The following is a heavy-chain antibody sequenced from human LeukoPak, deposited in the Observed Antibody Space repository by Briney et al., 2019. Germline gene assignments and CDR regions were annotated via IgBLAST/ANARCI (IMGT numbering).Heavy chain of an antibody. CDR3: ARRGAYCSGDCYYYFDY. J-gene: IGHJ4*02. D-gene: IGHD2-21*02. Sequence: PGGSLRLSCVASGFSFSSHGMAWVRQAPGRGLEWLSAISGSGALTYYADSVKGRFTISRDNAKNSLYLQMNSLRAEDTGVYYCARRGAYCSGDCYYYFDYWGQGTLVTVSS. V-gene: IGHV3-21*01. CDR2: ISGSGALT. CDR1: GFSFSSHG.